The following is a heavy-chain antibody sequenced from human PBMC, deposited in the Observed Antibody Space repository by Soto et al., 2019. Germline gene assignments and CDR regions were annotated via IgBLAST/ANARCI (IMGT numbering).Heavy chain of an antibody. CDR1: GFTFSIAW. J-gene: IGHJ3*02. CDR3: TTVKWELLGSDAFDI. D-gene: IGHD1-26*01. CDR2: IKSKTDGGTT. V-gene: IGHV3-15*07. Sequence: PGGSLRLSCSASGFTFSIAWMNWVRQAQGKGLEWVGRIKSKTDGGTTDYAAPVKGRFTISRDDSKNTLYLQMNSLKTEDTAVYYCTTVKWELLGSDAFDIWGQGTMVTVSS.